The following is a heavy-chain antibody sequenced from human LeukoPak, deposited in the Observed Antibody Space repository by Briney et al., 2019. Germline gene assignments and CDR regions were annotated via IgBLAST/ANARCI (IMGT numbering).Heavy chain of an antibody. CDR2: ISGSGIST. D-gene: IGHD3-10*01. Sequence: PGGSLRLSCAASGFAFSSYAMGWVRQPPGKGLEWVSAISGSGISTYYADSVKGRFTISRDNSKSTLYLQMNSLRAEDTAVYYCAPRPYGSGSSHFDYWGQGTLVTVSS. CDR1: GFAFSSYA. J-gene: IGHJ4*02. V-gene: IGHV3-23*01. CDR3: APRPYGSGSSHFDY.